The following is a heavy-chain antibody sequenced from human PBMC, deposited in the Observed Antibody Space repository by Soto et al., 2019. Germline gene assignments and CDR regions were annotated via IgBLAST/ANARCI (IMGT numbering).Heavy chain of an antibody. J-gene: IGHJ6*03. CDR3: ARGGLGHVNYDSRSGSYYYYMDV. D-gene: IGHD3-3*01. Sequence: PSETLSLTCTVSGGSISSSSYYWGWIRQPPGKGLEWIGCIYYSGSTYYNPSLKSRVTISVDTSKNQFSLKLSSVTAADTAVYYCARGGLGHVNYDSRSGSYYYYMDVWGKGTTVTVSS. V-gene: IGHV4-39*07. CDR2: IYYSGST. CDR1: GGSISSSSYY.